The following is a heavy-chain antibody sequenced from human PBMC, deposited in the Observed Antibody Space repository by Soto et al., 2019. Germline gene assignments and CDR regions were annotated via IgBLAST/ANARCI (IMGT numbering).Heavy chain of an antibody. CDR1: GVTFSNNG. CDR3: ARDRVQMVDGLDV. Sequence: QVQLVESGGGVVKPGRSLRLSCAASGVTFSNNGMHWVRQAPGKGLEWVAVIWYDGINKYYADSVKGRFIISRDNSKNTVYLQMHRLKAADTAVYYCARDRVQMVDGLDVWGQGTTVTVSS. D-gene: IGHD2-15*01. CDR2: IWYDGINK. J-gene: IGHJ6*02. V-gene: IGHV3-33*01.